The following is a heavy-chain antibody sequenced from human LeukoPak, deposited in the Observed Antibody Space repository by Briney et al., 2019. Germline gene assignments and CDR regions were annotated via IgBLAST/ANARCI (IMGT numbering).Heavy chain of an antibody. V-gene: IGHV4-39*07. Sequence: SETLSLTCIVSGGSISSSSYYWGWIRQPPGKGLEWIGSIYYSGSTYYDPSLKSRVTISVDTSKNQFSLKLSSVTAADTAVYYCARGPRPLIVVVITTTTPYYFDYWGQGTLVTVSS. D-gene: IGHD3-22*01. CDR2: IYYSGST. CDR1: GGSISSSSYY. CDR3: ARGPRPLIVVVITTTTPYYFDY. J-gene: IGHJ4*02.